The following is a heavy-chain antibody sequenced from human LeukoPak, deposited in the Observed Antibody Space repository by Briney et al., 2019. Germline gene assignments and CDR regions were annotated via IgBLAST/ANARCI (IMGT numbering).Heavy chain of an antibody. V-gene: IGHV4-59*01. CDR3: ARYNIAAAVLREYYFDY. CDR2: IYYSGST. J-gene: IGHJ4*02. D-gene: IGHD6-13*01. CDR1: GGSISSYY. Sequence: SETLSLTCTVSGGSISSYYWSWIRQPPGQGLEWIGYIYYSGSTNYNPSLKSRVTISVDTSKNQFSLKLSSVTAADTAVYYCARYNIAAAVLREYYFDYWGQGTLVTVSS.